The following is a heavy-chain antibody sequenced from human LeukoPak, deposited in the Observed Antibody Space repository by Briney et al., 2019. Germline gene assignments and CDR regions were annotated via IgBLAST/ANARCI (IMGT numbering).Heavy chain of an antibody. CDR1: GDSISSYY. Sequence: SETLSLTCTASGDSISSYYWSWVRQPPGKGLEWIGYIYFRGSTNYNPSLKSRVTISVDTSKNQFSLKLISVTAADTAVYYCARHQYDSSWSPFDYWGQGTLVTVSS. CDR3: ARHQYDSSWSPFDY. V-gene: IGHV4-59*08. CDR2: IYFRGST. D-gene: IGHD6-13*01. J-gene: IGHJ4*02.